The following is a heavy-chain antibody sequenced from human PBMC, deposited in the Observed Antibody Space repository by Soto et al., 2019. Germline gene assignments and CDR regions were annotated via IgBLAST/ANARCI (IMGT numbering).Heavy chain of an antibody. CDR3: ARDYGSGSYPSQDFDY. V-gene: IGHV3-23*01. D-gene: IGHD3-10*01. Sequence: PGGSLRLSCPASGFTFSSYAMSWVRQAPGKGLEWVSAISGSGGSTYYADSVKGRFTISRDNSKNTLYLQMSSLRSEDTAVYYCARDYGSGSYPSQDFDYWGQGTLVTVSS. CDR2: ISGSGGST. J-gene: IGHJ4*02. CDR1: GFTFSSYA.